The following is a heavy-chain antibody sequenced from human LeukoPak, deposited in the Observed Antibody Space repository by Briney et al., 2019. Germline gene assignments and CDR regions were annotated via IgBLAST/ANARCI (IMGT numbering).Heavy chain of an antibody. CDR2: INPNSGGT. Sequence: ASVKVSCKASGYTFTGQHMHWVRQAPGQGLEWMGWINPNSGGTKYAQKFQSRVTMTRDTSISTAYMELTSLRSDDTAVYYCARDGDSSGYPASSSSRLDPWGQGTLVTVSS. CDR1: GYTFTGQH. V-gene: IGHV1-2*02. D-gene: IGHD3-22*01. J-gene: IGHJ5*01. CDR3: ARDGDSSGYPASSSSRLDP.